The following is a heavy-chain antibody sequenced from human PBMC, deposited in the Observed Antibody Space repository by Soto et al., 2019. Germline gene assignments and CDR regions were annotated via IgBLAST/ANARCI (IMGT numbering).Heavy chain of an antibody. CDR2: IDTSGSST. V-gene: IGHV3-74*01. CDR3: AKDSWYFDL. J-gene: IGHJ4*02. Sequence: GEPLKIYGEASGFISTNFWMHWVRQVPGKGLVWVSRIDTSGSSTSYADSVKGRFTISRDNAKNTVSLQMSSLRAEDTGVYYCAKDSWYFDLWSQGSLVTVSS. D-gene: IGHD6-13*01. CDR1: GFISTNFW.